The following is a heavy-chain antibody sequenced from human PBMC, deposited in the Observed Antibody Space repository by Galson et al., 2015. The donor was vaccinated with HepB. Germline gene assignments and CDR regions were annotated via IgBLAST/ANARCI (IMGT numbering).Heavy chain of an antibody. CDR3: ARDEVGGPRDLQH. D-gene: IGHD1-26*01. CDR1: GYTFNNYG. Sequence: VKVSCKASGYTFNNYGISWVRQAPGQGLEWIGWISSHNGDTNYAHEVQGRVILTTDRSTSTAYMELRSLTSDDTAVYYCARDEVGGPRDLQHWGQGTLVSVSS. J-gene: IGHJ1*01. V-gene: IGHV1-18*04. CDR2: ISSHNGDT.